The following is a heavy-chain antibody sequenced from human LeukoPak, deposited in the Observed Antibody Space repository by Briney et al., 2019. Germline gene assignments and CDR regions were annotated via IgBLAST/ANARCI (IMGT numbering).Heavy chain of an antibody. J-gene: IGHJ4*02. D-gene: IGHD6-19*01. V-gene: IGHV3-30*02. CDR2: IQYDGSIR. Sequence: GGSLRLSCAASGFTFSTYGMHWVRQTPGKGLEWMSFIQYDGSIRLYGDSVRGRFTISRDNYRNTLYLQMNSLRPDDTAIYYCAKDVVGQQWPENYWGQGTLVTVSS. CDR3: AKDVVGQQWPENY. CDR1: GFTFSTYG.